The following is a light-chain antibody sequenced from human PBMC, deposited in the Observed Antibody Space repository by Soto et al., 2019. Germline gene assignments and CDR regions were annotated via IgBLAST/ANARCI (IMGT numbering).Light chain of an antibody. CDR1: QSISSY. CDR3: QQTYNTPLT. Sequence: DIQMTQSPSSLSASVGDRVTITCRASQSISSYLNWYQQKPGKAPKLLIYAASSLQSGVPSRFSGSGSGTEFTLSISSLQPEDFATYHCQQTYNTPLTFGGGTKVDIK. J-gene: IGKJ4*01. CDR2: AAS. V-gene: IGKV1-39*01.